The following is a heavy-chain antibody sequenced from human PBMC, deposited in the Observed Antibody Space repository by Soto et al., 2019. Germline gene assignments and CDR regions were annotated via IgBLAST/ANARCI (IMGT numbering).Heavy chain of an antibody. CDR1: GFTFSNAW. J-gene: IGHJ6*02. CDR2: IKSKTDGGTT. V-gene: IGHV3-15*07. Sequence: EVQLVESGGGLVKPGGSLRLSCAASGFTFSNAWMNWVRQAPGKGLEWVGRIKSKTDGGTTDYAAPVKGRFTISRDDSKNTLYLQMNSLKTEDTAVYYCTTEMATICLPGSYYYYGMDVWGQGTTVTVSS. CDR3: TTEMATICLPGSYYYYGMDV. D-gene: IGHD5-12*01.